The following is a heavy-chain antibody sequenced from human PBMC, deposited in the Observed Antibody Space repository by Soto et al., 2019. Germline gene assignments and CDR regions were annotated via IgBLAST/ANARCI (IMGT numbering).Heavy chain of an antibody. D-gene: IGHD3-10*01. V-gene: IGHV1-18*01. CDR2: ISAYNGNT. Sequence: ASVKVSCKASGDTFPSFGFSWVRQAPGQGLEWLGWISAYNGNTRYAQKVRDRVTLTTDTSTNTAYMELRSLTSDDTAVYYCARDQASITDRILQYWGQGTRVTVSS. CDR1: GDTFPSFG. J-gene: IGHJ4*02. CDR3: ARDQASITDRILQY.